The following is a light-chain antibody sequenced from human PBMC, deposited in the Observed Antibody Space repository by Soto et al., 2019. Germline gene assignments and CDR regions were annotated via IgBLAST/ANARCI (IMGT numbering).Light chain of an antibody. CDR1: QGIRNY. CDR2: TAS. V-gene: IGKV1-27*01. CDR3: QKYISAPFT. J-gene: IGKJ3*01. Sequence: DIQMTQSPPSLSASVGDRVNITCRASQGIRNYLAWYQQKPGKVPKLLIYTASTLQSGVPSRFSRSGSGTDFTLTISSLQPEDVATYYCQKYISAPFTFGPGTRVEI.